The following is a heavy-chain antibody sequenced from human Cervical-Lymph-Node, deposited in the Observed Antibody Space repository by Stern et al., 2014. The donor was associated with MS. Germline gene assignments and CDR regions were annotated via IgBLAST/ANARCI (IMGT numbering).Heavy chain of an antibody. J-gene: IGHJ4*02. CDR3: ARGSGTTFPFFDY. V-gene: IGHV1-3*01. CDR1: GYSFSSHA. D-gene: IGHD1-14*01. CDR2: INGGQGDT. Sequence: VQLVESGAEVRKPGASVKVSCSASGYSFSSHAVHWVRQAPGQRLEWLGWINGGQGDTKYSHKFRGRVTITRDTSASTAYLELSSLTSEDTAVYSCARGSGTTFPFFDYWGQGSLVTVSS.